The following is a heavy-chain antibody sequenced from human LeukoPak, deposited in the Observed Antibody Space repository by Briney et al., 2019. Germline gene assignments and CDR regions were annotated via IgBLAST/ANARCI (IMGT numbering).Heavy chain of an antibody. V-gene: IGHV3-7*01. CDR3: ARDPDSDNAWGWFDS. CDR1: GCTFSRTW. D-gene: IGHD3-16*01. CDR2: INGDGSEE. Sequence: GGSLRLSCAASGCTFSRTWMSWVRHSPGKGLEWVANINGDGSEEYYVDSVKGRFTISRANARSSLYLQMNSLRGEDTAVYYCARDPDSDNAWGWFDSWGQGTVVTVSS. J-gene: IGHJ5*01.